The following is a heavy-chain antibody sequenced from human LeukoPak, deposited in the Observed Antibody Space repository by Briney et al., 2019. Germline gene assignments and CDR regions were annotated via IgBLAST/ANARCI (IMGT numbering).Heavy chain of an antibody. V-gene: IGHV1-2*02. Sequence: EASVKVSCKASGFTFTGYYMHWVRQAPGQGLEWIGWINPNSGGTNYAQKFQGRVTMTRDTSISTAYMELSRLRSDDTAVYYCATPFLSGPANFDYWGQGTLVTVSS. CDR1: GFTFTGYY. D-gene: IGHD2/OR15-2a*01. J-gene: IGHJ4*02. CDR2: INPNSGGT. CDR3: ATPFLSGPANFDY.